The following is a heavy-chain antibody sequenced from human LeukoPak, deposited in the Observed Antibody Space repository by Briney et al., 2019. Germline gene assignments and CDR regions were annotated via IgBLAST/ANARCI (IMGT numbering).Heavy chain of an antibody. V-gene: IGHV4-39*07. J-gene: IGHJ6*03. CDR1: GGSISSSSYY. CDR3: ARTSITMIVVVITHYYYYYMDV. Sequence: PSETLSLTCTVSGGSISSSSYYWGWIRQPPGKGLEWIGSIYYSGSTYYNPSLKSRVTISVDTSKNQFSLKLSSVTAADTAVYYCARTSITMIVVVITHYYYYYMDVWGKGTTVTISS. D-gene: IGHD3-22*01. CDR2: IYYSGST.